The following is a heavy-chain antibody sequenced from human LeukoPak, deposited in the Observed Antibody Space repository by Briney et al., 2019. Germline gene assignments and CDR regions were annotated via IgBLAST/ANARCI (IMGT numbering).Heavy chain of an antibody. CDR1: GGSISSSDYY. CDR3: ARQTFYDFSRRAFDI. V-gene: IGHV4-39*01. D-gene: IGHD3-3*01. J-gene: IGHJ3*02. CDR2: IYYSGST. Sequence: PSETLSLTCTASGGSISSSDYYWGWIRQPPGKGLEWIGTIYYSGSTYYNPSLKSRVSISVDTSKYHFSLKLTSETAADTALYYCARQTFYDFSRRAFDIWGQGTLVTVSS.